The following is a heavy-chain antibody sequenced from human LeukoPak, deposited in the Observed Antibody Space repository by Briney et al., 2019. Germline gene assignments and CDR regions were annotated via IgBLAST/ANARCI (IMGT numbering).Heavy chain of an antibody. Sequence: GGSLRLSCAASGFTFPNYWMHWVRQAPGMGLVWVSRLPPDELGIIYADSVKGRFTVSRDNAKNTVYLQTNNLRVDDTAMYYCVGTIASRGSEYWGQGALVTVSS. CDR1: GFTFPNYW. D-gene: IGHD6-6*01. J-gene: IGHJ4*02. CDR3: VGTIASRGSEY. V-gene: IGHV3-74*01. CDR2: LPPDELGI.